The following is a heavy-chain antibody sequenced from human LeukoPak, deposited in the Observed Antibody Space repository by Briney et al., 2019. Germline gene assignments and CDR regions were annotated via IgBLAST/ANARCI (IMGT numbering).Heavy chain of an antibody. CDR1: GYTFTNYY. V-gene: IGHV1-46*01. CDR2: INPSGGST. D-gene: IGHD4-17*01. CDR3: ARDRSRRYGDYADY. Sequence: ASVKVSCKASGYTFTNYYMHWVRQAPGQGLEWMGIINPSGGSTSYAQKFQGRVTMTRGTSTSTVYMELSSLRSGDTAVYYCARDRSRRYGDYADYWGQGTLVTVSS. J-gene: IGHJ4*02.